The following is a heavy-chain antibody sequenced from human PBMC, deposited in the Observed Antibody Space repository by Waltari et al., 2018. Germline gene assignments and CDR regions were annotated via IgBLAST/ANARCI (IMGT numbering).Heavy chain of an antibody. V-gene: IGHV4-59*01. CDR3: ARVVGTVTTFAFDM. Sequence: QVQLQESGPGLVKPSETLSLTCTASAGSISSYYWRWSRQPPGKGLEWIGYIYYSGSTNYNPSLKSRVTISVDTSKNQFSLKLTSVTAADTAVYYCARVVGTVTTFAFDMWGQGTMVTVSS. D-gene: IGHD4-17*01. CDR2: IYYSGST. J-gene: IGHJ3*02. CDR1: AGSISSYY.